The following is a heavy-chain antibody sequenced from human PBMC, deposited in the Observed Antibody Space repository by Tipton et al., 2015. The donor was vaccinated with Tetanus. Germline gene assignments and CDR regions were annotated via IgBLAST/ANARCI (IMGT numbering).Heavy chain of an antibody. Sequence: TLSLTCTVSGGSISSGGYYWTWIRQHPGKGLEWIGNIYHRGSTYYTPSLKSRVTISVDTSKNQFSLKLSSVTAADTAVYYCARDPAVLRFLEWLPDWYFALWGRGTLVTVSS. J-gene: IGHJ2*01. CDR1: GGSISSGGYY. V-gene: IGHV4-31*03. D-gene: IGHD3-3*01. CDR2: IYHRGST. CDR3: ARDPAVLRFLEWLPDWYFAL.